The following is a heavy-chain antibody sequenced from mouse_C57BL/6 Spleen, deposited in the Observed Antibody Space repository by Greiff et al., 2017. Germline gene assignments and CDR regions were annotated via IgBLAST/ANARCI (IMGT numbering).Heavy chain of an antibody. Sequence: EVKLVESGEGLVKPGGSLKLSCAASGFTFSSYAMSWVRQTPEKRLEWVAYISSGGDYIYYADTVKGRFTISRYNARNTLYLQMSSLKSEDTAMYYCTRIYYGSSLYAMDYWGQGTSVTVSS. CDR1: GFTFSSYA. D-gene: IGHD1-1*01. CDR3: TRIYYGSSLYAMDY. V-gene: IGHV5-9-1*02. J-gene: IGHJ4*01. CDR2: ISSGGDYI.